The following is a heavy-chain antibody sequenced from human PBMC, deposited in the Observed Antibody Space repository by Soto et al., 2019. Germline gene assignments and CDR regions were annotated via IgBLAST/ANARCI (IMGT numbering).Heavy chain of an antibody. V-gene: IGHV3-48*03. CDR3: ARGVRYDFWSGYPNWFDP. Sequence: GGSLRLSCAASGFTFSSYEMNWVRQAPGKGLEWVSYISSSGSTIYYADSVKGRFTISRDNAKNSLYLQMNSLRAEDTAVYYCARGVRYDFWSGYPNWFDPWGQGTLVTVSS. CDR1: GFTFSSYE. D-gene: IGHD3-3*01. CDR2: ISSSGSTI. J-gene: IGHJ5*02.